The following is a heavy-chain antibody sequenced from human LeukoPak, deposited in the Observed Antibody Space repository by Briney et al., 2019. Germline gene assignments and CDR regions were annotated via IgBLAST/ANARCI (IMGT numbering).Heavy chain of an antibody. CDR3: AKCPTDYDFWSGFYIGPFDY. Sequence: GGSLRLSCAASGFTFSSYAMSWVRQAPGKGLEWVSAISGSGLGTYYADSVKGRFTISRDNSKNTLYLQMNSLRAEDTAVYYCAKCPTDYDFWSGFYIGPFDYWGQGTLVTVSS. D-gene: IGHD3-3*01. J-gene: IGHJ4*02. CDR1: GFTFSSYA. CDR2: ISGSGLGT. V-gene: IGHV3-23*01.